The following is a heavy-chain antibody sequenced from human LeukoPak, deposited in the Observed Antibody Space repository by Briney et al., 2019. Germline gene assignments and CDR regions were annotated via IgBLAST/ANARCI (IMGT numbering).Heavy chain of an antibody. D-gene: IGHD6-19*01. CDR3: ARAAGWHWFDP. Sequence: GSLRTFWAASGIPICSYFQTLGRQAPGGGVELVSSIRPSGDNTYYGDSVKGRFTISRDNYKNTVYLQMNNMRVDDTAVYYCARAAGWHWFDPWGQGTLVTVSS. CDR1: GIPICSYF. V-gene: IGHV3-23*01. J-gene: IGHJ5*02. CDR2: IRPSGDNT.